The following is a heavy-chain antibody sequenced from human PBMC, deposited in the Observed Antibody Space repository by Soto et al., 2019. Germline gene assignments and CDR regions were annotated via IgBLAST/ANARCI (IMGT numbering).Heavy chain of an antibody. CDR3: ARARITGTTSWFDP. V-gene: IGHV4-34*01. Sequence: SETLSLTCVVYGGSFSGYYWSWIRQPPGKGLEWIGEINHSGSTNYNPSLKSRVTISVDTSKNQFSLKLSSVTAADTAVYYCARARITGTTSWFDPWGQGTLVTVSS. J-gene: IGHJ5*02. CDR2: INHSGST. D-gene: IGHD1-7*01. CDR1: GGSFSGYY.